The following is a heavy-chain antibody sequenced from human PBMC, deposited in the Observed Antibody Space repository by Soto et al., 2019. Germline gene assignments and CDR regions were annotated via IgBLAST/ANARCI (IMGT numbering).Heavy chain of an antibody. CDR3: VRDFGDYAYLDY. CDR1: GDSVSTNTAA. Sequence: PSQTLSLTCAISGDSVSTNTAAWNWIRQSPSRGLEWLGRIYYRSKWYNDYAASVKSRININPDTSKNQFSLQLNSVTPEDTAVYYCVRDFGDYAYLDYWGQGTLVTVSS. CDR2: IYYRSKWYN. J-gene: IGHJ4*02. D-gene: IGHD4-17*01. V-gene: IGHV6-1*01.